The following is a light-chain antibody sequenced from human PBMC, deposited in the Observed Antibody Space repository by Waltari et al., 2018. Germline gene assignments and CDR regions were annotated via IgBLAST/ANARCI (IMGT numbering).Light chain of an antibody. J-gene: IGLJ3*02. CDR1: SSDVGGYDF. CDR3: CSHAGSDTFWV. V-gene: IGLV2-11*01. CDR2: YVS. Sequence: QSALTQPRSVSGPPGQSVTISCTGTSSDVGGYDFLSWYQQHPGKAPKLIMYYVSQRPSGVPDSFSGSKSGNTASLTITGRQAEDDAEYCCCSHAGSDTFWVFGGGTKVTVL.